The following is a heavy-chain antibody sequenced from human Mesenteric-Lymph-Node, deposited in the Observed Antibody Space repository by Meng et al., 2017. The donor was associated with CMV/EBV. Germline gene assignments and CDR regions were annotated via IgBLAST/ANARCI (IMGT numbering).Heavy chain of an antibody. CDR2: VSANTGNT. J-gene: IGHJ4*02. Sequence: ASVKVSCKASGYTFTSYYMHWVRQAPGQGLEWMGFVSANTGNTGYAQKFQGRVSMTRDTSTNTVYMELTSLGSEDTAFYYCARGVAAGVDYWGQGTLVTVSS. CDR1: GYTFTSYY. D-gene: IGHD2-15*01. CDR3: ARGVAAGVDY. V-gene: IGHV1-8*02.